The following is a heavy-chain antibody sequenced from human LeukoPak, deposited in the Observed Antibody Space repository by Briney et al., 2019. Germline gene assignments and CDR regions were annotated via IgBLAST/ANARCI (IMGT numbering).Heavy chain of an antibody. CDR3: ARAPWIFGPYYMDV. Sequence: SETLSLTCTVSGGSISSGSYYWSWIRQPAGKGLEWIGRIYTSGSTNYNPSLKSRVTISVDTSKNQFSLKLSSVTAADTAVYYCARAPWIFGPYYMDVWGKGTTVTVSS. CDR1: GGSISSGSYY. V-gene: IGHV4-61*02. J-gene: IGHJ6*03. D-gene: IGHD3-3*01. CDR2: IYTSGST.